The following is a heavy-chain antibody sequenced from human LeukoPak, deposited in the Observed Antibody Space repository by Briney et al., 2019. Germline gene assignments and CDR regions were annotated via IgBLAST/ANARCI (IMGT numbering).Heavy chain of an antibody. CDR2: ISSSGGTI. Sequence: PGGSLRLSCAASGFTFSDYYMSWIRQAPGKGLEWVSYISSSGGTIYYADSVKGRFTISRDNAKNSLYLQMNSLRAEDTAVYYCARDKYDFWSGYTYYFDYWGQGTLVTVSS. CDR1: GFTFSDYY. V-gene: IGHV3-11*01. CDR3: ARDKYDFWSGYTYYFDY. J-gene: IGHJ4*02. D-gene: IGHD3-3*01.